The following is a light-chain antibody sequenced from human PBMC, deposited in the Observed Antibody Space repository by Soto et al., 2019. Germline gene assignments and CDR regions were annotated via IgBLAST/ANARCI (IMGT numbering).Light chain of an antibody. CDR2: EVN. V-gene: IGLV2-8*01. J-gene: IGLJ2*01. Sequence: QSALTQPPSASGSPGQSVTISCTGTSSDVGDYNFVSWYQQYPGKAPKLMIYEVNKRPSGVPDRFSGSKSGNTASLTVSGLQAEDEADYYCSSYGGSDNLVFGGGTKLTVL. CDR3: SSYGGSDNLV. CDR1: SSDVGDYNF.